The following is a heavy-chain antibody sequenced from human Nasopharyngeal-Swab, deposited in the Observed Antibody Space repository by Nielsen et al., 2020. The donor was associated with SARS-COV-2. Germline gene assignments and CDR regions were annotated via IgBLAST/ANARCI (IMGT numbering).Heavy chain of an antibody. Sequence: GESLKISCAASGFTFSSYWMHWVRQAPGKGLVWVSRINSDGSSTSYADSVKGRFTISRDNDKNTLYLQMNSLRAEDTAVYYCAREEGFGKLLRLGWFDPWGQGTLVTVSS. V-gene: IGHV3-74*01. CDR2: INSDGSST. CDR3: AREEGFGKLLRLGWFDP. J-gene: IGHJ5*02. CDR1: GFTFSSYW. D-gene: IGHD3-10*01.